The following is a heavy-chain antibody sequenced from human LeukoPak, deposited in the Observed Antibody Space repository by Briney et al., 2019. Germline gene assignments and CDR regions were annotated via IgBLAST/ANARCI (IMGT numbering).Heavy chain of an antibody. D-gene: IGHD3-10*01. CDR2: IQYDGSNK. CDR3: AKEDGSFDV. V-gene: IGHV3-30*02. J-gene: IGHJ3*01. CDR1: GFTFSNKA. Sequence: PGGSLRLXCAATGFTFSNKALHWVRQAPGKGLEWVAFIQYDGSNKYDADSVKGRFTISRDNSKNMLFLQMNSLRVEDTAVYYCAKEDGSFDVWGQGTMVTVSS.